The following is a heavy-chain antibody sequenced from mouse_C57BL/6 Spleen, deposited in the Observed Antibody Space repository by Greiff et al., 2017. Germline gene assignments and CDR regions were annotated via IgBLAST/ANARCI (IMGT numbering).Heavy chain of an antibody. J-gene: IGHJ2*01. Sequence: VQLQQSGPGLVQPSQSLSITCTVSGFSLTSYGVHWVRQSPGKGLEWLGVIWSGGSTDYNAAFISRRSISKDNSKSQVFFKMKSLQADDTAIYYYARSALYSNSNFDCWGQGTTLTVSS. CDR3: ARSALYSNSNFDC. V-gene: IGHV2-2*01. CDR2: IWSGGST. CDR1: GFSLTSYG. D-gene: IGHD2-5*01.